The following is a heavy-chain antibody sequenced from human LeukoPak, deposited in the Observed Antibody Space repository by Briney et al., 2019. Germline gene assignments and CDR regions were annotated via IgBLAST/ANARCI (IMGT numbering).Heavy chain of an antibody. Sequence: ASVKVSCKASGYTFTSYYMHWVRQAPGQGLEWMGIINPSGGSTSYAQEFQGRVTMTRDTSTSTVYMELSSLRSEDTAVYYCARDLSDYDISREGGDAFDIWGQGTMVTVSS. CDR1: GYTFTSYY. J-gene: IGHJ3*02. CDR2: INPSGGST. V-gene: IGHV1-46*01. D-gene: IGHD3-22*01. CDR3: ARDLSDYDISREGGDAFDI.